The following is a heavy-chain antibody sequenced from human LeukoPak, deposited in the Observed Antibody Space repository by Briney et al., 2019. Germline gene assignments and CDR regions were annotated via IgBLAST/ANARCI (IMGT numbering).Heavy chain of an antibody. Sequence: PSQTLSLTCTVSGGSISSGGYYWSWIRQPPGKGLEWIGYIYHSGSTYYNPSLKSRVTKSVDRSKNQFSLKLSSVTAADTAVYYCARIAAAGPVHFDYWGQGTLVTVSS. D-gene: IGHD6-13*01. CDR2: IYHSGST. J-gene: IGHJ4*02. V-gene: IGHV4-30-2*01. CDR3: ARIAAAGPVHFDY. CDR1: GGSISSGGYY.